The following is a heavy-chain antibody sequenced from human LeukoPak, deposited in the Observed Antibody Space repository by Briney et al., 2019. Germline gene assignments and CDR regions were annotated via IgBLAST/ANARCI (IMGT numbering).Heavy chain of an antibody. Sequence: GGSHRLSCAASGFSFSDAWMSWVRQIPGKGLEWVGRIENKTDGGTTDYAAPVKGRFTISRDDSTNTLYLQMNSLKSEDTAVYYCTTYGSGRKFDYWGQGILVTVSS. CDR3: TTYGSGRKFDY. J-gene: IGHJ4*02. V-gene: IGHV3-15*04. D-gene: IGHD3-10*01. CDR2: IENKTDGGTT. CDR1: GFSFSDAW.